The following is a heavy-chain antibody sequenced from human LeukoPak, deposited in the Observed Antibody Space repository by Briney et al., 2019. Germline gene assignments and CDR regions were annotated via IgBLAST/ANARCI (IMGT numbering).Heavy chain of an antibody. CDR2: IYYSGGP. CDR3: ARHVGRWGFDF. V-gene: IGHV4-59*08. Sequence: KTSETLSLTCTVSGGSITGYYWSWIRQPPGKGLEWIGYIYYSGGPKYNPSLKSRVTVSVDTSKNQFYLNLSSLTAADTAVYYCARHVGRWGFDFWGQGTLVTVSS. J-gene: IGHJ4*02. CDR1: GGSITGYY. D-gene: IGHD3-10*01.